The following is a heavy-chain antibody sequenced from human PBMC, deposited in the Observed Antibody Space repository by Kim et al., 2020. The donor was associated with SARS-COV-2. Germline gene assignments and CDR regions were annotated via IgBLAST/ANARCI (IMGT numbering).Heavy chain of an antibody. V-gene: IGHV4-38-2*02. CDR2: IYHSGST. D-gene: IGHD5-12*01. CDR3: AARSSGYENFGLDY. J-gene: IGHJ4*02. CDR1: GYSISSGYY. Sequence: SETLSLTCTVSGYSISSGYYWGWIRQPPGKGLEWIGSIYHSGSTYYNPSLKSRVTISVDTSKNQFSLKLSSVTAADTAVYYCAARSSGYENFGLDYWGQG.